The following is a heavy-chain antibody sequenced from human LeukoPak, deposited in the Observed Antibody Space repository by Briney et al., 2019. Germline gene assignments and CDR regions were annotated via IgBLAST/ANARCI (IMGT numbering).Heavy chain of an antibody. D-gene: IGHD1-26*01. J-gene: IGHJ4*02. CDR1: GGSISSYY. V-gene: IGHV4-59*06. CDR2: IYYSGST. Sequence: PSETLSLTCTVSGGSISSYYWSWIRQHPGKGLEWIGYIYYSGSTYYNPSLKGRVTISVDTSKNQFSLKLSSVTAADTAVYYCARMRYSGSYLDYWGQGTLVTVSS. CDR3: ARMRYSGSYLDY.